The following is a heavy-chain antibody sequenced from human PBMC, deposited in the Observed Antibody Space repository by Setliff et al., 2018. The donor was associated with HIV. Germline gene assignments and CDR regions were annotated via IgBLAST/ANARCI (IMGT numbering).Heavy chain of an antibody. D-gene: IGHD3-22*01. CDR1: GASFSGYY. CDR2: INLSRST. Sequence: PSETLSLTCAVYGASFSGYYWSWIRQPPGKGLEWIGEINLSRSTDYNPSLKSRVTISVDTSKNQFSLRLSSVTAADTATYYCARVVYDSGGIFTTAGPLYLDLWGRGTLVTVSS. V-gene: IGHV4-34*01. J-gene: IGHJ2*01. CDR3: ARVVYDSGGIFTTAGPLYLDL.